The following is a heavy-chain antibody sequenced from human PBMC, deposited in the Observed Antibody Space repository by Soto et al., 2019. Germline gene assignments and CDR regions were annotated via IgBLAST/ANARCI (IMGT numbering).Heavy chain of an antibody. V-gene: IGHV3-48*01. J-gene: IGHJ4*02. CDR2: ISSRSNTI. Sequence: GGSLRLSCAASAFTFSTYSMSWVRQAPGKGLEWVAYISSRSNTIYYADSVKGRFTISRDNAKSSLYLQMSGLRAEDTAVYYCARRVVVAAGYYFDYWGQGTLVTVSS. CDR1: AFTFSTYS. CDR3: ARRVVVAAGYYFDY. D-gene: IGHD2-2*01.